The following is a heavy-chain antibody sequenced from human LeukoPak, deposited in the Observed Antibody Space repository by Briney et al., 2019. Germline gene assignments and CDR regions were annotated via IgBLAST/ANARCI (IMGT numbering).Heavy chain of an antibody. CDR3: ARSSFGSGSYYPVDF. D-gene: IGHD3-10*01. CDR1: GFTFSSYS. CDR2: ISSTSSTI. Sequence: GGSLRLSCAASGFTFSSYSMDWVRQAPGKGLEWVSYISSTSSTIYYADSVKGRFTISRDNAKNSLHLQMNSLRAEDTAVYYCARSSFGSGSYYPVDFWGQGTLVTVSS. J-gene: IGHJ4*02. V-gene: IGHV3-48*01.